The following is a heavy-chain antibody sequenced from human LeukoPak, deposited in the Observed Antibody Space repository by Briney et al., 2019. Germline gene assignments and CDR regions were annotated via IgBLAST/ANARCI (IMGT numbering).Heavy chain of an antibody. CDR1: GFTFSSYG. CDR3: AKALIVGATWDAFDI. CDR2: ISNDGSNK. Sequence: PGGSLRLSCAASGFTFSSYGMHWVRQAPGKGLEWVAVISNDGSNKNYADSVKGRFTISRDNAKNSLYLQMNSLRAEDMALYYCAKALIVGATWDAFDIWGQGTMVTVSS. D-gene: IGHD1-26*01. J-gene: IGHJ3*02. V-gene: IGHV3-30*18.